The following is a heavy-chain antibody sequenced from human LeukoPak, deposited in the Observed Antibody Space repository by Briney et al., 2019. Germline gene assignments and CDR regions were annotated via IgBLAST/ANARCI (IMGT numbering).Heavy chain of an antibody. CDR2: ISYGGSNE. J-gene: IGHJ6*02. V-gene: IGHV3-33*05. CDR1: GFTFSNFG. Sequence: GRSLRLSCAASGFTFSNFGMHWVRQAPGKGLEWVTFISYGGSNEYYVDSVKGRFTISRDNSKNTLYLQMNSLGAEDTAVYYCARDVYGMDVWGQGTTVTVSS. CDR3: ARDVYGMDV.